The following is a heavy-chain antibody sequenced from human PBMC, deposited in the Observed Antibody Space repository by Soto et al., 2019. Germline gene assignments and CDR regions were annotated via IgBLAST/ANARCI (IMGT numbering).Heavy chain of an antibody. CDR2: ISGSGGST. CDR3: ASMGGYDFFRVLDY. D-gene: IGHD3-3*01. CDR1: GFTFSSYA. V-gene: IGHV3-23*01. J-gene: IGHJ4*02. Sequence: EVQLLESGGGLVQPGGSLRLSCAASGFTFSSYAMSWVRQAPGKGLEWVSAISGSGGSTYYADSVKGRFAISRDNSKNTLYLQMNSLRAEDTAVYYCASMGGYDFFRVLDYWGQGTLVTVSS.